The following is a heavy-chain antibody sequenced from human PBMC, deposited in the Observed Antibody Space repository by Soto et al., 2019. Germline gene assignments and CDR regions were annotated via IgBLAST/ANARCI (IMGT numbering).Heavy chain of an antibody. D-gene: IGHD5-12*01. CDR1: GLNFRGYG. CDR2: IWDDGSKK. J-gene: IGHJ4*02. Sequence: QVQLVESGGGVVQPGTSLRLSCAASGLNFRGYGFHWVRQAPGKGLDWVAVIWDDGSKKFYADSVKGRFTFSRDDSRKTLFLQITSLRDEDTAIYYCVTEGGNTGARSVGYFNYWGQGTLVTVSS. V-gene: IGHV3-33*01. CDR3: VTEGGNTGARSVGYFNY.